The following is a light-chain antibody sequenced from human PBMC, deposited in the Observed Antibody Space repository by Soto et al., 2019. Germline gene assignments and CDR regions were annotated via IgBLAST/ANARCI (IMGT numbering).Light chain of an antibody. CDR3: HSYDSSLSAVV. Sequence: QSVLTQPPSVSGAPGQRVTISCTGSSSNIGAGFDVYWYQHLPGTAPKLLIYDNTNRPSGVPDRFSGSKSGTSASLAITGLQAEDEAVYYCHSYDSSLSAVVFGGVTKLTVL. J-gene: IGLJ2*01. CDR2: DNT. V-gene: IGLV1-40*01. CDR1: SSNIGAGFD.